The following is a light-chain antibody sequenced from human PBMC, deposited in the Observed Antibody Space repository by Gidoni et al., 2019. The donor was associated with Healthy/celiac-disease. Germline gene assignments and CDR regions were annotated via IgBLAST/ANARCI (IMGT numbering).Light chain of an antibody. CDR2: GAS. V-gene: IGKV3-15*01. CDR1: QSVSIN. J-gene: IGKJ1*01. CDR3: QQYDNWPRT. Sequence: IVLTQSPATLSVSPGERATFSCRASQSVSINLAWYQQKPGQAPRLLIYGASTRATGIPARFSGSGSGTEFTLTISSLQSEDIAVYYCQQYDNWPRTFGQXTKVEIK.